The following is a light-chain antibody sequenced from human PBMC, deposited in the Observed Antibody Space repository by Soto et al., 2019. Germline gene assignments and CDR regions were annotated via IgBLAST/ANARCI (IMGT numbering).Light chain of an antibody. J-gene: IGKJ1*01. V-gene: IGKV1-39*01. CDR1: ESIRTY. Sequence: DVHMTQSAASLSASVGDRVTITCRAGESIRTYLNWYQQKPGKAPKLLIYPASRLQSGVPSRFSGGGSGTYFTLTISSLQPEDFEPYYCLQDYGDSWTFGQGTKVDIK. CDR3: LQDYGDSWT. CDR2: PAS.